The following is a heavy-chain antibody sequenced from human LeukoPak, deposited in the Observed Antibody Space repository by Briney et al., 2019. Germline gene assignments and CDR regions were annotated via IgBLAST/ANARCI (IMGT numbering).Heavy chain of an antibody. J-gene: IGHJ6*02. CDR2: IGTDGAP. CDR3: ARAVTGPYHYYGKDV. V-gene: IGHV3-13*05. Sequence: SGGSLRLSCAASGFTFSGYDMNWVRRATGKGLEWVSAIGTDGAPYYSDSVKGRFTISREYAKTSLYLQMHSLRAGDTAVYYCARAVTGPYHYYGKDVWGQGTTVTVSS. D-gene: IGHD1-20*01. CDR1: GFTFSGYD.